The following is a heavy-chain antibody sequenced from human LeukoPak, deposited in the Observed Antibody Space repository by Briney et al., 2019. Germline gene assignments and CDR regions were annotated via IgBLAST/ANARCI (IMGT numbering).Heavy chain of an antibody. J-gene: IGHJ4*02. V-gene: IGHV3-23*01. Sequence: SGGSLRLSCEASGFKFSNYAMSWVRQAPGKGLEWVSLLSGRGRHASYTDSVKGRFTISADNSKNTLFLQMNSLRAEDTAVYYCAREIYCGGDCYYYFDYWGQGTLVTVSS. CDR1: GFKFSNYA. CDR3: AREIYCGGDCYYYFDY. CDR2: LSGRGRHA. D-gene: IGHD2-21*02.